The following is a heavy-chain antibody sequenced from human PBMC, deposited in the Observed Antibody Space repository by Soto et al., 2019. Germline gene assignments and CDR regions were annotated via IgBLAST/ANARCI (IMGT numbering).Heavy chain of an antibody. V-gene: IGHV4-4*02. CDR2: IYRTGRT. CDR3: ASRGPGTSVDY. J-gene: IGHJ4*02. D-gene: IGHD1-7*01. Sequence: QVQLQESGPGLVKPSGTLSLTCAVSGGSFTSNNWWTWVRQPPGQGLEWIGEIYRTGRTNYNPSLMRRVTRSLDRSVNHFSLKVPSLTAACTAVYYWASRGPGTSVDYWGQGTLVTVSS. CDR1: GGSFTSNNW.